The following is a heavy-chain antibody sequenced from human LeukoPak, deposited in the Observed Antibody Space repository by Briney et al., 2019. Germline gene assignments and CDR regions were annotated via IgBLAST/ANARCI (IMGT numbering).Heavy chain of an antibody. V-gene: IGHV4-31*03. CDR3: ARWIPHTIFAGNWFDP. Sequence: PSETLSLTCTVSGGSISSGDYYWSWIRQHPGKGLEWIGYIYYSGSTYYNPSLKSRVTISVDTSKNQFSLKLSSVTAADTAVYYCARWIPHTIFAGNWFDPWGQGTLVTVSS. D-gene: IGHD3-3*01. J-gene: IGHJ5*02. CDR2: IYYSGST. CDR1: GGSISSGDYY.